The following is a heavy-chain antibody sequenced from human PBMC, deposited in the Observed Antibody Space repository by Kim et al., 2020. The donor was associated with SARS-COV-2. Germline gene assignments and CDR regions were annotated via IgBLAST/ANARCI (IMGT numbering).Heavy chain of an antibody. CDR3: AKVRTAWGYSYGSGVLDY. V-gene: IGHV3-30*18. CDR2: ISYDGSNK. J-gene: IGHJ4*02. Sequence: GGSLRLSCAASGFTFSSYGMHWVRQAPGKGLEWVAVISYDGSNKYYADSVKGRFTISRDNSKNTLYLQMNSLRAEDTAVYYCAKVRTAWGYSYGSGVLDYWGQGTLVTVSS. CDR1: GFTFSSYG. D-gene: IGHD5-18*01.